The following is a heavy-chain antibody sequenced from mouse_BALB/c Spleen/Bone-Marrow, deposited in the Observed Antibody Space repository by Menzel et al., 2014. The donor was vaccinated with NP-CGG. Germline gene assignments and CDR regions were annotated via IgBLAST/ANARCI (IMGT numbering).Heavy chain of an antibody. Sequence: EVQVVESGGGLVQPGGSLKLSCTASGFTFSSYGMSWVRQTPDKRLELVASINSNGGSTYYPDSVKGRFTISRDNAKNPLSLQMRSLKSEDTAMYYCARGNYGNYVDYFDYWGQGTTLTVSS. CDR2: INSNGGST. CDR1: GFTFSSYG. CDR3: ARGNYGNYVDYFDY. J-gene: IGHJ2*01. V-gene: IGHV5-6-3*01. D-gene: IGHD2-1*01.